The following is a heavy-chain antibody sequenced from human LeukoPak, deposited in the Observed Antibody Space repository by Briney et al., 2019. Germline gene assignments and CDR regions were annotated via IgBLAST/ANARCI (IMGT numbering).Heavy chain of an antibody. J-gene: IGHJ4*02. CDR3: AREGYCRSTSCHTLSDY. V-gene: IGHV4-4*07. CDR2: IYSSGST. CDR1: GGSISGYY. D-gene: IGHD2-2*02. Sequence: SETLSLTCTVSGGSISGYYWSWIRQPAGKGLEWIGRIYSSGSTNFNPSLKSRVTMSIDTSKNQFSLKLRSVTAADTAVYYCAREGYCRSTSCHTLSDYWGQGTLVTVSS.